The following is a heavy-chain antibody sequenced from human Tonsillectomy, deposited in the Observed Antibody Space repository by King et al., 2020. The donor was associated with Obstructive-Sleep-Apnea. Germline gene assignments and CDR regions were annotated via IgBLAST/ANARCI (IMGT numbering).Heavy chain of an antibody. Sequence: VQLVESGGGLVQPGGSLRLSCAASGFTFSSYCMSWVRQAPGKGLEWVANIKQDGSEKYYVAPVKGRFTISSDNAKHSLYLQMNSLRAEDTAVYYCAWDSVSLPDAYYGMDVWGEETTVTVSS. V-gene: IGHV3-7*03. CDR2: IKQDGSEK. J-gene: IGHJ6*04. CDR1: GFTFSSYC. CDR3: AWDSVSLPDAYYGMDV.